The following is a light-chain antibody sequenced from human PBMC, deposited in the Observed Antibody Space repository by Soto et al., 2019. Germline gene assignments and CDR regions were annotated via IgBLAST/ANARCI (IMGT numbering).Light chain of an antibody. J-gene: IGKJ4*01. V-gene: IGKV3-20*01. CDR2: GAS. Sequence: EIVLTLSPGTLSLSPGERATLSCRASQSVSGSYLAWYQQKPGQAPRLLIYGASSRATGIPDRFSGSGSGTDFTLTISRLEPEDFAVYYCQQYGSSPLTFGRGTKVDIK. CDR3: QQYGSSPLT. CDR1: QSVSGSY.